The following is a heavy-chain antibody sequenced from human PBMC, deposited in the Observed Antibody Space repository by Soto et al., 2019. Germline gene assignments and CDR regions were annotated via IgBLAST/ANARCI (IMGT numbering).Heavy chain of an antibody. D-gene: IGHD3-22*01. V-gene: IGHV1-69*01. CDR3: ARDPYYYDSSGPYVGV. CDR2: IIPIFGTA. Sequence: GLEWMGGIIPIFGTANYAQKFQGRVTITADESTSTAYMELSSLRSEDTAVYYCARDPYYYDSSGPYVGVWGQGTTVTVSS. J-gene: IGHJ6*02.